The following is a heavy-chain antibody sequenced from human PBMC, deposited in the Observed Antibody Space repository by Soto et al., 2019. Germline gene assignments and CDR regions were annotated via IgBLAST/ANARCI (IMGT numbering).Heavy chain of an antibody. Sequence: QLQLQESGPGLVKPSETLSLTCTVSGGSISSSSYYWGWIRQPPGKGLEWIGSIYYSGSTYYNPSLKSRVTISVDTSKNQFSLKLSSVTAADTAVYYCARRSSAGVFDYWGQGTLVTVSS. J-gene: IGHJ4*02. CDR3: ARRSSAGVFDY. CDR2: IYYSGST. V-gene: IGHV4-39*01. D-gene: IGHD6-19*01. CDR1: GGSISSSSYY.